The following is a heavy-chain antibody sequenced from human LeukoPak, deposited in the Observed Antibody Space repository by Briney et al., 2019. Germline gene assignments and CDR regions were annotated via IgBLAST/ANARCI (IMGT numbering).Heavy chain of an antibody. Sequence: GGSLRLSCAASGFSFSNYGMHWVRQAPGKGLEWVAVISYDGSNKDYADPVKGRFTISRDNSKNTLYLQMNRLRAEDTAVYYCARSAGVWFGELSYFDYWGQGTLVTVSS. D-gene: IGHD3-10*01. CDR1: GFSFSNYG. J-gene: IGHJ4*02. CDR2: ISYDGSNK. CDR3: ARSAGVWFGELSYFDY. V-gene: IGHV3-30*03.